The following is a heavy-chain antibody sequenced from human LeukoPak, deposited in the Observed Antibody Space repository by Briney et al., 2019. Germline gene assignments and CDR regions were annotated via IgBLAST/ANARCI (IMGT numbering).Heavy chain of an antibody. J-gene: IGHJ4*02. V-gene: IGHV3-23*01. D-gene: IGHD3-3*01. CDR2: ISGSGGST. CDR1: GFTFSSYA. CDR3: ATQIDHDFWSGYYGY. Sequence: TGGSLRLSCAASGFTFSSYAMSWVRQAPGKGLEWVSAISGSGGSTYYADSVKGRFTISRDNSKNTLYLQMNSLRAEDTAVYYCATQIDHDFWSGYYGYWGQGTLVTVSS.